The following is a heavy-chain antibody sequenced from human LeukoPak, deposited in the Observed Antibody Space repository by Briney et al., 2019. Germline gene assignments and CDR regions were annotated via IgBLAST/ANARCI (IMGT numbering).Heavy chain of an antibody. Sequence: NPGGSVRLSCAASGFTFSDYYMAWIRQAPGKGLEWLSYMSSGGSTINYADSVKGRFTISRDNAKSSLYLQMNSLTVDDTAVYYCARDRSFDSSWNWFDPWGQGTLVTVSS. D-gene: IGHD6-13*01. J-gene: IGHJ5*02. CDR1: GFTFSDYY. CDR3: ARDRSFDSSWNWFDP. CDR2: MSSGGSTI. V-gene: IGHV3-11*04.